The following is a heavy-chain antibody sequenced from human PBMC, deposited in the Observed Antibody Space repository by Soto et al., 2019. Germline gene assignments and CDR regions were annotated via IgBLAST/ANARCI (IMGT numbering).Heavy chain of an antibody. CDR1: GYTFTGYY. CDR3: ARDAGYSSSWYYGMDV. CDR2: INPNSGGT. V-gene: IGHV1-2*04. Sequence: GASVKVSCKASGYTFTGYYMHWVRQAPGQGLEWMGWINPNSGGTNYAQKFQGWVTMTRDTSISTAYMELSRLRSDDTAVYYCARDAGYSSSWYYGMDVWGQGTTVTVSS. D-gene: IGHD6-13*01. J-gene: IGHJ6*02.